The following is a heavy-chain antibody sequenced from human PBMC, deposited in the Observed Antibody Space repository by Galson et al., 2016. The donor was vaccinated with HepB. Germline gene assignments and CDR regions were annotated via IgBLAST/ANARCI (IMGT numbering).Heavy chain of an antibody. CDR1: GGTFSSST. V-gene: IGHV1-69*06. Sequence: SVKVSCKASGGTFSSSTFNWVRQAPGQGLEWMGEIIPMSGRTNYAQNFQGRLTITADKSTSTAYMELRSLTSDDTAVYYCARGSQLWGLSPGDHWGQGTLVTVPS. CDR3: ARGSQLWGLSPGDH. D-gene: IGHD2-21*01. J-gene: IGHJ4*02. CDR2: IIPMSGRT.